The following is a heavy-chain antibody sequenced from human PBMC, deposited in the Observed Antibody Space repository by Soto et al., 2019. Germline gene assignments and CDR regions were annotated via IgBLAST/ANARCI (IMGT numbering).Heavy chain of an antibody. Sequence: EMQLLESGGGLVQPGGSLRLSCAASGFTFSSYAMSWVRQAPGKGLEWVSAISGSGGSTYYADSVKGRFTISRDNSKNTLYLQMNSLRAEDTAVYYCAKDMGTYYDYVWGSYRKGYWGQGTLVTVSS. D-gene: IGHD3-16*02. J-gene: IGHJ4*02. CDR1: GFTFSSYA. CDR3: AKDMGTYYDYVWGSYRKGY. V-gene: IGHV3-23*01. CDR2: ISGSGGST.